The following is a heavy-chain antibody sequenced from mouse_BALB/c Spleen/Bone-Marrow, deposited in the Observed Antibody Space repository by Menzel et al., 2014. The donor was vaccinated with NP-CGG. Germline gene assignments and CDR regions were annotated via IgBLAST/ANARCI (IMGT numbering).Heavy chain of an antibody. D-gene: IGHD1-1*01. CDR3: ASYYYGHYFDY. V-gene: IGHV14-3*02. Sequence: VQLQQSGAELVKPGASVKLSCTASGFNIKDTYMHWVKQRPEQGLEWIGRIDPANGNTKYDPKFQGKATITADTSSNTAYLQLSSLTSEDTAVYYCASYYYGHYFDYWSQGPTLTASS. CDR2: IDPANGNT. CDR1: GFNIKDTY. J-gene: IGHJ2*01.